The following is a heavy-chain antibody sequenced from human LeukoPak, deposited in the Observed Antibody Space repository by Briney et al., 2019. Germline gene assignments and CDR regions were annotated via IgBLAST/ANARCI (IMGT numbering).Heavy chain of an antibody. D-gene: IGHD3-10*01. J-gene: IGHJ6*02. CDR1: GFTFSSYS. CDR3: ARCLYGSGSYFYYYYYYGMDV. Sequence: GGSLRLSCAASGFTFSSYSMNWGRHAPGKGLEWVSYTSSSSSTIYYADSVKGRFTISRDNAKNSLYLQMNSLRDEDTAVYYCARCLYGSGSYFYYYYYYGMDVWGQGTTVTVSS. CDR2: TSSSSSTI. V-gene: IGHV3-48*02.